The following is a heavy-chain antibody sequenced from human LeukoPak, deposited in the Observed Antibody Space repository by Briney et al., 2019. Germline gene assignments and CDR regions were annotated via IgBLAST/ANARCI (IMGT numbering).Heavy chain of an antibody. J-gene: IGHJ4*02. CDR3: AKGLYGSGSYPFDY. Sequence: GASVKVSCKACGGTFSSYAISWVRQAPGQGLEWMGRIILILGIANYAQKFQGRVTITADKSTSTAYMELSSLRSEDTAVYYCAKGLYGSGSYPFDYWGQGTLVTVSS. D-gene: IGHD3-10*01. CDR2: IILILGIA. CDR1: GGTFSSYA. V-gene: IGHV1-69*04.